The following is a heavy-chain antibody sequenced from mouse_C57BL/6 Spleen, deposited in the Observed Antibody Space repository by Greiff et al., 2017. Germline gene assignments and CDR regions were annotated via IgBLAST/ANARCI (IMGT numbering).Heavy chain of an antibody. Sequence: EVKLEESGGGLVKPGGSLKLSCAASGFTFSDYGMHWVRQAPEKGLEWVAYISSGSSTIYYADTVKGRFTISRDNAKNTLFLQMTSLRSEDTAMYYCANLPYYGNYVDFDVWGTGTTVTVSS. V-gene: IGHV5-17*01. CDR3: ANLPYYGNYVDFDV. CDR2: ISSGSSTI. D-gene: IGHD2-10*01. J-gene: IGHJ1*03. CDR1: GFTFSDYG.